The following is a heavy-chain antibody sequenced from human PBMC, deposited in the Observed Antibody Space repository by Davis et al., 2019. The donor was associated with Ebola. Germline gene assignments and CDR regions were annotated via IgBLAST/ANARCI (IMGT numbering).Heavy chain of an antibody. CDR2: MHPNSENT. Sequence: AASVKVSCKASGYTFTTYDIHWVRQATGQGLEWMGWMHPNSENTGYAQKFQGRVTMTRSTSIRTAYMELSSLRSEDTAVYYCARGGYFDWLTRWHYYGMDVWGQGTTVTVSS. CDR1: GYTFTTYD. V-gene: IGHV1-8*01. D-gene: IGHD3-9*01. CDR3: ARGGYFDWLTRWHYYGMDV. J-gene: IGHJ6*02.